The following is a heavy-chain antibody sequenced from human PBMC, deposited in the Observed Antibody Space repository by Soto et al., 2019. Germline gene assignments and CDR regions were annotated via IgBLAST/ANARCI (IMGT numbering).Heavy chain of an antibody. CDR3: ARGDYDILTARNWFDP. CDR1: GGSISSGDYY. Sequence: SETLSLTCTVSGGSISSGDYYWSWIRQPPGKGLEWIGYIYYSGSTYYNPSLKSRVTISVDTSKNQFSLKLSSVTAADTAVYYCARGDYDILTARNWFDPWGQGTLVTVSS. D-gene: IGHD3-9*01. V-gene: IGHV4-30-4*01. J-gene: IGHJ5*02. CDR2: IYYSGST.